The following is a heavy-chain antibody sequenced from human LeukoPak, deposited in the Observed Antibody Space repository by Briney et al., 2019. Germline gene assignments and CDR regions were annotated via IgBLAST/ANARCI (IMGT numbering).Heavy chain of an antibody. CDR3: ARSGSYYTGIDAFDI. D-gene: IGHD3-10*01. J-gene: IGHJ3*02. V-gene: IGHV4-4*07. CDR2: IYTSGST. CDR1: GGSISSYY. Sequence: SSETLSLTCTVSGGSISSYYWSWIRQPAGKGLEWIGRIYTSGSTNYNPSLKSRVTMSVDTSKNQFSLKPSSVTAADTAVYYCARSGSYYTGIDAFDIWGQGTMVTVSS.